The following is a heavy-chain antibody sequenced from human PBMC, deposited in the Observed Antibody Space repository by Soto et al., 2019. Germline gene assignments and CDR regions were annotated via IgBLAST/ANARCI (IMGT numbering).Heavy chain of an antibody. CDR1: GFNDSRYY. CDR2: IYSGGST. CDR3: ARGGGDFWSGYPQGMDV. Sequence: PGGSLRISCAACGFNDSRYYMSSFRQAPGKGLEWVSVIYSGGSTYYADSVKGRFTISRDNAKNTLYLQMNSLRAEDTAVYYCARGGGDFWSGYPQGMDVWGQGTTVTVSS. J-gene: IGHJ6*02. V-gene: IGHV3-66*01. D-gene: IGHD3-3*01.